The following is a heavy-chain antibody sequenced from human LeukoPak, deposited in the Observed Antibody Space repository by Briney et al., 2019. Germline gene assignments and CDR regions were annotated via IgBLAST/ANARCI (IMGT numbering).Heavy chain of an antibody. CDR1: GGSISSSSYY. D-gene: IGHD4-17*01. CDR2: IYYSGST. CDR3: ARDRGDYGGDY. V-gene: IGHV4-39*07. Sequence: SETLSLTCTVSGGSISSSSYYWGWIRQPPGKGLEWIGSIYYSGSTYYNPSLKSRVTISVDTSKNQISLKLSSVTAADTAVYYCARDRGDYGGDYWGQGTLVTVSS. J-gene: IGHJ4*02.